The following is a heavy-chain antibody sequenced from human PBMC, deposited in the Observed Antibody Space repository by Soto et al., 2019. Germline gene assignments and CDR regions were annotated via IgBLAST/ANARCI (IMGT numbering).Heavy chain of an antibody. CDR2: ISYDGSHK. CDR1: GFTFSNYG. V-gene: IGHV3-30*03. D-gene: IGHD2-15*01. CDR3: AIYGSPRYCGRSSCHPAGAY. Sequence: PGESLTISCAGSGFTFSNYGLHWVRQAPGKGLEWVAVISYDGSHKYYADSVKGGFTISRDNSNNMLYLQMDSLRAEDTAVYYFAIYGSPRYCGRSSCHPAGAYWGQGSLVTVSS. J-gene: IGHJ4*01.